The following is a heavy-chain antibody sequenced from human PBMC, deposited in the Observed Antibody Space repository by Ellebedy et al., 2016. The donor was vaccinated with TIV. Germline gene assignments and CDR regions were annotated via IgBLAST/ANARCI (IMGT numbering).Heavy chain of an antibody. D-gene: IGHD2-2*01. CDR3: AVRYCSSTSCPTGMDV. Sequence: GESLKISXAASGFTFSSYSMNWVRQAPGKGLEWVSYISSSSSTIYYADSVKGRFTISRDNAKNSLYLQMNSLRDEDTAVYYCAVRYCSSTSCPTGMDVWGQGTTVTVSS. V-gene: IGHV3-48*02. CDR2: ISSSSSTI. J-gene: IGHJ6*02. CDR1: GFTFSSYS.